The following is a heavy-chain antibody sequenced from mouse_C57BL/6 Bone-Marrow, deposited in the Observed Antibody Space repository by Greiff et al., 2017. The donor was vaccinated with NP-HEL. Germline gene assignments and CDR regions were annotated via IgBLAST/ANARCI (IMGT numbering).Heavy chain of an antibody. Sequence: VHVKQSGPELVKPGASVKISCKASGYSFTGYYMNWVKQSPEKSLEWIGEINPSTGGTTYNQKFKAKATLTVDKSSSTAYMQLKSLTSEDSAVYYCARYPYYYGSSYFDYWGQGTTLTVSS. CDR2: INPSTGGT. D-gene: IGHD1-1*01. CDR1: GYSFTGYY. CDR3: ARYPYYYGSSYFDY. J-gene: IGHJ2*01. V-gene: IGHV1-42*01.